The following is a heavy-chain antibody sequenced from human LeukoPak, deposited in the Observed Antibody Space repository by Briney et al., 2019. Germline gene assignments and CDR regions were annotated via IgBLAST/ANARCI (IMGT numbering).Heavy chain of an antibody. CDR1: GYSFSSGYY. CDR2: IYHTGST. J-gene: IGHJ4*02. D-gene: IGHD4-11*01. Sequence: PSETLSLTCTVSGYSFSSGYYWGWIRQPPGKGLEWIGSIYHTGSTYYNPSLKSRVTISVDTSKNQFSLKLSSVTAADTAVYYCARAPIQYHFDYWGQGSLVTVSS. V-gene: IGHV4-38-2*02. CDR3: ARAPIQYHFDY.